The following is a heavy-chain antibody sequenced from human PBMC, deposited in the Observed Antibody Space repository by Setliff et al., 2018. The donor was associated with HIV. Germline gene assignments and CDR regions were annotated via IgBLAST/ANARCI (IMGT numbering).Heavy chain of an antibody. CDR3: ARDLKQLAPYYYYYYGMDV. CDR1: GGSMTSSNYY. V-gene: IGHV4-39*07. Sequence: SETLSLTCTVSGGSMTSSNYYWGWIRQSPGRGLEWIGSISSSGSTTYLPSLRSRVTVSAATSKNQFSLKLTSVTAADTAVYYCARDLKQLAPYYYYYYGMDVWGQGTTVTVSS. CDR2: ISSSGST. J-gene: IGHJ6*02. D-gene: IGHD6-13*01.